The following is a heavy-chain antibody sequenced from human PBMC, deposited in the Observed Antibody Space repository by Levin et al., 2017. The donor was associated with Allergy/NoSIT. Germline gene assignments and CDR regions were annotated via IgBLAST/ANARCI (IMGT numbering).Heavy chain of an antibody. CDR1: GFTFSSYY. D-gene: IGHD2-15*01. J-gene: IGHJ4*02. CDR3: ARGGCSATSCLDY. Sequence: GESLKISCAASGFTFSSYYMHWVRQAPGKGLAWVSNIHTDKSVTNYADSVKGRFTISRDNAKNTLYLQMNSLRAEDTAVYYCARGGCSATSCLDYWGQGTLVTVSS. CDR2: IHTDKSVT. V-gene: IGHV3-74*01.